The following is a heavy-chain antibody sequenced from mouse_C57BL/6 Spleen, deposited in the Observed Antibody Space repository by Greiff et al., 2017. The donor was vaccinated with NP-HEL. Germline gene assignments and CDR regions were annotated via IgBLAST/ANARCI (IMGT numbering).Heavy chain of an antibody. CDR3: ARHEVGYYYGYYYAMDY. CDR1: GYTFTEYT. Sequence: VMLVESGAELVKPGASVKLSCKASGYTFTEYTIHWVKQRSGQGLEWIGWFYPGSGSIKYNEKFKDKATLTADKSSSTVYMELSRLTSEDSAVYFCARHEVGYYYGYYYAMDYWGQGTSVTVSS. V-gene: IGHV1-62-2*01. J-gene: IGHJ4*01. CDR2: FYPGSGSI. D-gene: IGHD1-1*01.